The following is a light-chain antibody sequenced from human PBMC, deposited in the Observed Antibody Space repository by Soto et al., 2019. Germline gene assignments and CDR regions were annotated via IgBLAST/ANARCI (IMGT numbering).Light chain of an antibody. Sequence: DIQMTQSPSSLSASVGDRVTITCRAGQDIRNDLAWYQQKPGKAPKRLIYAASTLQSGVPSRFSGSGSGTEFTLTISSLQPEDFATYYCLQHNGYPRTFGQRTKLEIK. CDR1: QDIRND. CDR2: AAS. J-gene: IGKJ2*01. V-gene: IGKV1-17*01. CDR3: LQHNGYPRT.